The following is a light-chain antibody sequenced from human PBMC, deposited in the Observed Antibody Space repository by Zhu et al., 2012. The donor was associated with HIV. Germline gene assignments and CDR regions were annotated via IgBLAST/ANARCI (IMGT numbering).Light chain of an antibody. CDR3: QQYTNWPPLYT. CDR2: GAS. Sequence: EIVMTQSPATLSVSPGERATLSCRASQSISTNLAWYQQKPGQAPRLLMYGASTRATGIPARFSGSGSETEFTLTISTMQSEDFALYYCQQYTNWPPLYTFGQGTKLEIK. V-gene: IGKV3-15*01. CDR1: QSISTN. J-gene: IGKJ2*01.